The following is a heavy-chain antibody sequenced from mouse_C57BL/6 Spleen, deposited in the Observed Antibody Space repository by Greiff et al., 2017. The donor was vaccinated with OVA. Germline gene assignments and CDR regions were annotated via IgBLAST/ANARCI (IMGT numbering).Heavy chain of an antibody. D-gene: IGHD1-1*01. Sequence: EVQLQQSGPELVKPGASVKISCKASGYTFTDYYMNWVKQSHGKSLEWIGDINPNNGGTRYNQKFKGKATLTVDKSSSTAYMELRSLTSEDSAVYYCARYYYGTFYYFDYWGQGTTLTVSS. CDR3: ARYYYGTFYYFDY. CDR2: INPNNGGT. J-gene: IGHJ2*01. CDR1: GYTFTDYY. V-gene: IGHV1-26*01.